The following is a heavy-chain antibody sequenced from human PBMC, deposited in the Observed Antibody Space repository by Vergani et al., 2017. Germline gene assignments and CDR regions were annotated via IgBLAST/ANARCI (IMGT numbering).Heavy chain of an antibody. D-gene: IGHD6-6*01. CDR2: INTDGSST. CDR1: GFTFSSFW. Sequence: EVQLVESGGGLAQPGGSLRLSCAASGFTFSSFWIHGVRQAPGKGLVWVSRINTDGSSTTYADSVKGRFTISRDNAKNTVYLQMNSLRAEDTAVYYCARDRRLSSSSSRDYYYYMDVWGKGTTVTVSS. V-gene: IGHV3-74*03. J-gene: IGHJ6*03. CDR3: ARDRRLSSSSSRDYYYYMDV.